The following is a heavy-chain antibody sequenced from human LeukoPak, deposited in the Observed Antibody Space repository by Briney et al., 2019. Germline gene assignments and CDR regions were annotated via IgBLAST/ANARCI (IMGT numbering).Heavy chain of an antibody. CDR1: GFTFSSYS. Sequence: GGSLRLSCAASGFTFSSYSMNWVRQAPGKGLEWVSSISSSSSYIYYADSVKGRFTISRDNAKNSLYLQMNTLRAEDTAVYYCTRDRAAAAGPGALDYWGQGTQASVCS. CDR2: ISSSSSYI. D-gene: IGHD6-13*01. J-gene: IGHJ4*02. V-gene: IGHV3-21*01. CDR3: TRDRAAAAGPGALDY.